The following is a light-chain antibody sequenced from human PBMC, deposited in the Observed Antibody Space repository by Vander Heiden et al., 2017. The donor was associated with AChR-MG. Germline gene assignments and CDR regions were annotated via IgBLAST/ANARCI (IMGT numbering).Light chain of an antibody. CDR3: QQRSNWPPGAA. Sequence: EIVLTQSPATLSLSPGESATLSCRASRSVSSYLTCYQKKPGQAPRLLIYDASNSATGIPDRFSGSGSGTDFTLTIISLEPEDFAVYYCQQRSNWPPGAAFGGGTKVVIK. CDR2: DAS. V-gene: IGKV3-11*01. J-gene: IGKJ4*01. CDR1: RSVSSY.